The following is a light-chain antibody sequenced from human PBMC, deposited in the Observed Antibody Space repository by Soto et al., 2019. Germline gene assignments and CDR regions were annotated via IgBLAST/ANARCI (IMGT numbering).Light chain of an antibody. CDR1: QSISSY. J-gene: IGKJ1*01. CDR2: AAS. CDR3: QQSYSTPWT. V-gene: IGKV1-39*01. Sequence: IQLTQSPSSLSASVGDRVTITCRASQSISSYLNWYQQKPVKAPKLLIYAASSLQSGVPSRFSGSGSGTDFTLTISSLQPEDFATYYCQQSYSTPWTFGQGTKVDIK.